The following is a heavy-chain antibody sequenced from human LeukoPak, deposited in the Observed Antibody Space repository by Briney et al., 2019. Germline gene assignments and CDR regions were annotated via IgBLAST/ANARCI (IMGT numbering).Heavy chain of an antibody. Sequence: SVKVSCKASGGTFSSYAISWVRQAPGQGLEWMGGITPIFGTANYAQKFQGRVTITADESTSTAYMELSSLRSEDTAVYYCATAVTYSYYFDYWGQGTLVTVSS. V-gene: IGHV1-69*13. CDR2: ITPIFGTA. CDR3: ATAVTYSYYFDY. CDR1: GGTFSSYA. D-gene: IGHD2-21*01. J-gene: IGHJ4*02.